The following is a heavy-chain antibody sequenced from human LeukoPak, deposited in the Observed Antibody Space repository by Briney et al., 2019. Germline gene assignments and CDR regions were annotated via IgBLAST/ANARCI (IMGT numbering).Heavy chain of an antibody. J-gene: IGHJ3*02. D-gene: IGHD3-22*01. CDR1: GYSISSGYY. Sequence: SETLSLTCAVSGYSISSGYYWGWIRQPPGKGVEWIGSIYHSGSTYYNPSLKSRVTISVDTSKNQFSLKLSSVTAADTAVYYCARVNYYDSSGYQPFAFDIWGQGTIVTVSS. CDR3: ARVNYYDSSGYQPFAFDI. V-gene: IGHV4-38-2*01. CDR2: IYHSGST.